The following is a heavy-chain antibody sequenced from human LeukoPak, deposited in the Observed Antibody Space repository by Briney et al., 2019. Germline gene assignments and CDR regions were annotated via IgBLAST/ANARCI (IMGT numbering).Heavy chain of an antibody. CDR3: ARDLDPQGALDI. V-gene: IGHV3-48*01. D-gene: IGHD3-9*01. CDR2: ISSSSSTI. J-gene: IGHJ3*02. Sequence: GALRLSCAASGFTFSSYSMNWVRQAPGKGLEWVSYISSSSSTIYYADSVKGRFTISRDNAKNSLYLQMNSLRAEDTAVYYCARDLDPQGALDICGQGTMVTVSS. CDR1: GFTFSSYS.